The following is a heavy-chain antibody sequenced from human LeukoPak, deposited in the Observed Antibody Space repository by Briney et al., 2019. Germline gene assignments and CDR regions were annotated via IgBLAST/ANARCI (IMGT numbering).Heavy chain of an antibody. V-gene: IGHV3-30*02. D-gene: IGHD3-22*01. CDR1: GFTFSSYG. J-gene: IGHJ4*02. Sequence: PGGSLRLSCAASGFTFSSYGMHWVRQAPGKGLEWVAFIRYDGSNKYYADSVKGRFTISRDNSKNTLYLQRNSLRAEDTAVYYCAKKGLGYDSSGYFIDYWGQGTLVTVSS. CDR3: AKKGLGYDSSGYFIDY. CDR2: IRYDGSNK.